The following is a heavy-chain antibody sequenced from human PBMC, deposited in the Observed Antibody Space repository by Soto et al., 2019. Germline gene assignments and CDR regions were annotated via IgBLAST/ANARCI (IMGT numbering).Heavy chain of an antibody. Sequence: QVQLVQSGAEVKKPGSSVKVSCKASGGTFSSYAISWVRQAPGQGLEWMGGIIPIFGTANYAQKFQGRVTIAADESTSTAYMELRSRRSEDTAVYYCASMGYSSSGYGAKFYEYCQHWGQGTLVTVS. J-gene: IGHJ1*01. D-gene: IGHD6-13*01. CDR1: GGTFSSYA. V-gene: IGHV1-69*01. CDR2: IIPIFGTA. CDR3: ASMGYSSSGYGAKFYEYCQH.